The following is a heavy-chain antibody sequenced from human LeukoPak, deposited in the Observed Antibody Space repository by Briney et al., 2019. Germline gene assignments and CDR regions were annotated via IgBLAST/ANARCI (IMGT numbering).Heavy chain of an antibody. CDR2: IYPDDSDT. V-gene: IGHV5-51*01. CDR1: GYSFSHYW. J-gene: IGHJ4*02. Sequence: GESLKISCTGSGYSFSHYWIGWGRQMPGKGLEWMGIIYPDDSDTTYSPSFQGHVTISADKSISTTYLQWDSLKASDTGMYYCGRQVVRSSSGWKFGYWGQGTLVTVSS. D-gene: IGHD6-19*01. CDR3: GRQVVRSSSGWKFGY.